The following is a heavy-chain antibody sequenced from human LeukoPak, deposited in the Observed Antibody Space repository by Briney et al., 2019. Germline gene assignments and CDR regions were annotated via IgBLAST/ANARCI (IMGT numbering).Heavy chain of an antibody. CDR3: AREAVVPSPIPWGPTAIDRGADV. CDR1: GGSISSGAFY. D-gene: IGHD5-18*01. J-gene: IGHJ6*02. Sequence: HSETLSLTCSVSGGSISSGAFYWSWIRQHPAKGLEWIGYISYSGSTYYTPSLKSRVTISVDTSTNQFSLKLTSVTAADAAVYYCAREAVVPSPIPWGPTAIDRGADVWGQGTTVTVSS. V-gene: IGHV4-31*03. CDR2: ISYSGST.